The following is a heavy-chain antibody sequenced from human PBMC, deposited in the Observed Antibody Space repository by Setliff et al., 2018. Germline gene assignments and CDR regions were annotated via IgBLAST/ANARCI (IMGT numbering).Heavy chain of an antibody. CDR1: GFSFSNTW. CDR3: TTYYDILTGYHWIDH. Sequence: GESLRLSCAASGFSFSNTWMNWVRQAPGKGLEWVGRIKSITDGGTTDYAAPVKGRFTISRDDSKTTLYLQMNSLKTEDTALYYCTTYYDILTGYHWIDHWGQGTLVTVSS. D-gene: IGHD3-9*01. J-gene: IGHJ4*02. CDR2: IKSITDGGTT. V-gene: IGHV3-15*01.